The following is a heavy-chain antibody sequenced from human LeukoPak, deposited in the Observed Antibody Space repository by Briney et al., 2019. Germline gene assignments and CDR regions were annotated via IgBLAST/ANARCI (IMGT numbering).Heavy chain of an antibody. D-gene: IGHD6-13*01. CDR2: INPSGGST. CDR3: ARASAGGSSWFWPNWFDP. Sequence: ASVKVSCKASGYTFTSYYMHWVRQAPGQGLEWMGIINPSGGSTSYAQKFQGRVTLTRDMSTSTVYMELSSLRSEDTAVYYCARASAGGSSWFWPNWFDPWGQGTLVTVSS. CDR1: GYTFTSYY. V-gene: IGHV1-46*01. J-gene: IGHJ5*02.